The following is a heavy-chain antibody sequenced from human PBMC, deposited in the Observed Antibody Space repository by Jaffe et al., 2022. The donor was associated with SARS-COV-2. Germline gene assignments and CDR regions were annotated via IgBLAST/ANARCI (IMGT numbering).Heavy chain of an antibody. CDR3: ARGQPGRQFYYYYGMDV. Sequence: EVQLVESGGGLVQPGGSLRLSCAASGFTFSSYAMHWVRQAPGKGLEYVSAISSNGGSTYYANSVKGRFTISRDNSKNTLYLQMGSLRAEDMAVYYCARGQPGRQFYYYYGMDVWGQGTTVTVSS. CDR2: ISSNGGST. V-gene: IGHV3-64*01. J-gene: IGHJ6*02. CDR1: GFTFSSYA.